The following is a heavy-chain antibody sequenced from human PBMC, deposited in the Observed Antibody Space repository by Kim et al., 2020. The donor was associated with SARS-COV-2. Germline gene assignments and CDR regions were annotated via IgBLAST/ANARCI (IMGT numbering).Heavy chain of an antibody. J-gene: IGHJ4*01. CDR2: K. Sequence: KHYVDSVKGRFTMSRHNAKNSLYLQMNSLRAEDTAVYYCAGHDTVEVPRGVWGQGTLVTVSS. CDR3: AGHDTVEVPRGV. D-gene: IGHD1-1*01. V-gene: IGHV3-7*01.